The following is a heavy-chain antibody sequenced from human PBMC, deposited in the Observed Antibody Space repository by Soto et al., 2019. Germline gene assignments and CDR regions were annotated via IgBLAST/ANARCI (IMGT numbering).Heavy chain of an antibody. Sequence: GGSLRLSCAASGFTFSSYSMNWVRQAPGKGLEWVSYISSSTMYYADSVKGRFTISRDNAKNSLYLQMNSLRAEDTAVYYCAKDPLFYDILTGPTYYFDYWGQGTLVTVSS. CDR1: GFTFSSYS. V-gene: IGHV3-48*01. CDR3: AKDPLFYDILTGPTYYFDY. D-gene: IGHD3-9*01. J-gene: IGHJ4*02. CDR2: ISSSTM.